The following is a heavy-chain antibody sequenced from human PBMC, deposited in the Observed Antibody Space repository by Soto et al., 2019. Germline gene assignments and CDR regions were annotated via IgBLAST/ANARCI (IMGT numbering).Heavy chain of an antibody. CDR2: IVGSAGIT. D-gene: IGHD1-26*01. V-gene: IGHV3-23*01. Sequence: GSLRLSCAASGFTFSSYAMSWLRQAPGKGLEWVSAIVGSAGITYYPDSVKGRFTIYRDSSKNIVYLQMNSLRADETAVYYCAKGGGDHYPLDPWGQGTLVTVSS. J-gene: IGHJ5*02. CDR3: AKGGGDHYPLDP. CDR1: GFTFSSYA.